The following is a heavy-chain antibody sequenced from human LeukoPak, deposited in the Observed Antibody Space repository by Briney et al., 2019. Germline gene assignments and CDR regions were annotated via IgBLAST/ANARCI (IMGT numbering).Heavy chain of an antibody. CDR3: AKEMASPNTHFDF. Sequence: GGSLRLSCAASRFSFSSYTMHWVRQAPGKGLEWVAVISFDGNNKHYADSVKGRFTISGDNSKKTVHLEMNSLRTDDTAVYYCAKEMASPNTHFDFWGQGTLVTVSS. V-gene: IGHV3-30-3*01. CDR2: ISFDGNNK. J-gene: IGHJ4*02. CDR1: RFSFSSYT. D-gene: IGHD5-24*01.